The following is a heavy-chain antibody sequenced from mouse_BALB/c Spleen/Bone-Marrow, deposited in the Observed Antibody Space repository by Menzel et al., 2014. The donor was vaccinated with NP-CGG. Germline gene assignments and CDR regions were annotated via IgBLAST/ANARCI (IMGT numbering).Heavy chain of an antibody. D-gene: IGHD2-3*01. Sequence: EVQVVESGGGLVKPGGSLKLSCAASGFTFSSYTMSWVRQTPEKRLEWVATISSGGSYTYYPDSVKGRFTISRDNAKNTLYLQMISLKSEDTAMYYCTRDLYDGYYYYAMDYWGQGTSVTVSS. CDR1: GFTFSSYT. CDR3: TRDLYDGYYYYAMDY. V-gene: IGHV5-6-4*01. J-gene: IGHJ4*01. CDR2: ISSGGSYT.